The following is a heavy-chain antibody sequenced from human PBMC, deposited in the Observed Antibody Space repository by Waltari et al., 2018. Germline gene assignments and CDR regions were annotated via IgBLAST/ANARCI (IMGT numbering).Heavy chain of an antibody. V-gene: IGHV4-31*03. J-gene: IGHJ5*02. Sequence: QVQLQESGPGLVKPSQTLSLTCTVSGGSISSGGYYWIWIRPPPGKGLEWIGYIYYSGSTYYNPSLKSRVTVSVDTSKNQFSLKLSSVTAADTAVYYCARVGSIAAADDWFDPWGQGTLVTVSS. CDR2: IYYSGST. CDR3: ARVGSIAAADDWFDP. D-gene: IGHD6-13*01. CDR1: GGSISSGGYY.